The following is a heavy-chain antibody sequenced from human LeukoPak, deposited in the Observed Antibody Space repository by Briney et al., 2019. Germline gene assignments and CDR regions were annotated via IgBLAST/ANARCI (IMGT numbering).Heavy chain of an antibody. CDR2: INPNSGDT. J-gene: IGHJ6*03. Sequence: ASVKVSCKASGYTFTGYYMHWVRQAPGQGLEWMGWINPNSGDTHYAQKFQGRVTMTRDTSISTAYMSRLRSDDTAVYYCARDTRFKKVADRPGDVYYYYMDVWGKGTTVIVSS. D-gene: IGHD6-6*01. V-gene: IGHV1-2*02. CDR3: ARDTRFKKVADRPGDVYYYYMDV. CDR1: GYTFTGYY.